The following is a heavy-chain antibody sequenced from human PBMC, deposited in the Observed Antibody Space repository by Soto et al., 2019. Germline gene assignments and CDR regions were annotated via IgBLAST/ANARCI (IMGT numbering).Heavy chain of an antibody. CDR2: IGTSGKTI. D-gene: IGHD4-4*01. V-gene: IGHV3-48*04. Sequence: VQLVESGGGVVQPGRSLRLSCAASGFTFSSYGMHWVRQAPGKGLEWVSYIGTSGKTIYYADSVRGRFTISRDNAKNSLYLQMNSLRAEDTAVYFCARDPAIYSGKFDYGLDVWGRGTTVTVSS. J-gene: IGHJ6*02. CDR1: GFTFSSYG. CDR3: ARDPAIYSGKFDYGLDV.